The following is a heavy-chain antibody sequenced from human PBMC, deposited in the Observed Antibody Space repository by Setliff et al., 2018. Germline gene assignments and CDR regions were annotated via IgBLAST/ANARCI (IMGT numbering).Heavy chain of an antibody. J-gene: IGHJ5*02. CDR1: GYTFTRHY. V-gene: IGHV1-2*02. CDR3: AKGGGSYCADSGCPPYLFDP. CDR2: IRPNGGDT. D-gene: IGHD3-22*01. Sequence: ASVKVSCKASGYTFTRHYIDWVRLAPGQGLEWMGWIRPNGGDTQYAQKFQGRVTMTRDTSINTAYLDLRSLSSDDTAIYYCAKGGGSYCADSGCPPYLFDPWGQGTLVTVSS.